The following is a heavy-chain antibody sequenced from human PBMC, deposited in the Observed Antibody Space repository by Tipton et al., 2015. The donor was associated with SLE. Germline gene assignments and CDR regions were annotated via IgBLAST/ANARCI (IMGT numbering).Heavy chain of an antibody. V-gene: IGHV5-51*01. Sequence: VQLVQSGAEVKKPGESLKISCKGSGYRFTSYWIGWVRQMPGKGLEWMGIIYPGDSDTRYSPSFQGQVTISADKSISTAYLQWSSLKASDTAMYYCARQAVTTGSSYYYGMDVWGQGTTVTVSS. CDR1: GYRFTSYW. CDR2: IYPGDSDT. J-gene: IGHJ6*02. D-gene: IGHD4-17*01. CDR3: ARQAVTTGSSYYYGMDV.